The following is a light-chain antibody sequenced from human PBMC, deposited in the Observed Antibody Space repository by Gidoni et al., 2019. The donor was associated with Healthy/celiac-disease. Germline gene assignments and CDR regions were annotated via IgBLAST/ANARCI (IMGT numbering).Light chain of an antibody. Sequence: DIQMTQSPSSLSAPVGDRVTITCRASQSISSYLNWYQQKPGKAPKRLIYAASSLQSGVPSRFSGSGSGTDCTRTISSLQPEDFATYYCQQSYSTPRYTFGQGTKLEIK. CDR1: QSISSY. J-gene: IGKJ2*01. V-gene: IGKV1-39*01. CDR3: QQSYSTPRYT. CDR2: AAS.